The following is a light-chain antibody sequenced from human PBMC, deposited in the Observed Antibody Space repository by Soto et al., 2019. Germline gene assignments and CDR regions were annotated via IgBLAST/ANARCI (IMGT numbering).Light chain of an antibody. CDR1: QSLLHSDGYIY. Sequence: DIVLTQSPLSLSVTPGESASISCRPSQSLLHSDGYIYVDWYLQRPGQSPQLLIYWGSSRASGGPDRFRGSGSGTDLTLNFRRGEAADVGVYDCMQVLHTPWTFGQGTGVVIK. V-gene: IGKV2-28*01. J-gene: IGKJ1*01. CDR3: MQVLHTPWT. CDR2: WGS.